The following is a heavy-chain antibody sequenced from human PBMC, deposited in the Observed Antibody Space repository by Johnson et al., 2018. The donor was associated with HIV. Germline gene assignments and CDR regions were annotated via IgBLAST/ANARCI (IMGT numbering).Heavy chain of an antibody. CDR2: ISYDGSNK. Sequence: QVQLVESGGGVVQSGRSLRLSCAASGFTFSSYGMHWVRQAPGKGLEWVAVISYDGSNKYYADSVKGRFTISRDNSKNTLYLQMNSLRAEDTAVYYCAKEGEERWLQLGDAFDICGQGTMVTVSS. V-gene: IGHV3-30*18. CDR1: GFTFSSYG. D-gene: IGHD5-24*01. J-gene: IGHJ3*02. CDR3: AKEGEERWLQLGDAFDI.